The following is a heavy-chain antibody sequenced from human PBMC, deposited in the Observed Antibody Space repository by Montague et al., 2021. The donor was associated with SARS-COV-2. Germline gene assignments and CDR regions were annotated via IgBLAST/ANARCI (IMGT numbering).Heavy chain of an antibody. CDR1: GFTFSSYA. J-gene: IGHJ4*02. CDR2: ISYDGSNK. V-gene: IGHV3-30-3*01. CDR3: ARDPPYFDSGGFLDY. Sequence: SLRLPCAASGFTFSSYAMHWVRQAPGKGLEWVAVISYDGSNKYYADSVKGRFTISRDNSKNTLYLQMNSLRAEDTAVYYCARDPPYFDSGGFLDYWGQGTLVTVSS. D-gene: IGHD3-9*01.